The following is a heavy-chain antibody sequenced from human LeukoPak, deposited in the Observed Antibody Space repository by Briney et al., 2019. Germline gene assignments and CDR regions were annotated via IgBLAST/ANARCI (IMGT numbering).Heavy chain of an antibody. V-gene: IGHV3-23*01. Sequence: GGSLRLSCATSGFTFTNYAMTWVRQAPGKGLEWISGISKSGDITFYADSVKGRFTISRDTSKSAVYLQMDNLRAEDTAIYYCAKDASTTNNFYFFDYWGQGALATVSS. CDR3: AKDASTTNNFYFFDY. CDR2: ISKSGDIT. J-gene: IGHJ4*02. D-gene: IGHD1-1*01. CDR1: GFTFTNYA.